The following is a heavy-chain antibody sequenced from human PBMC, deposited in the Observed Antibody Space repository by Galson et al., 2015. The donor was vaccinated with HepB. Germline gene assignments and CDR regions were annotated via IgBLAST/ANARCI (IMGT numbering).Heavy chain of an antibody. D-gene: IGHD4-17*01. CDR2: IIANYGKT. CDR1: GGTFSNYA. CDR3: AREESASTVTTNGAFDI. J-gene: IGHJ3*02. V-gene: IGHV1-69*05. Sequence: SVKVSCKASGGTFSNYAINWVRQAPGQGLEWMGGIIANYGKTNYAQKLQGRVTMTTDESTSTAYMELSSLRSEDTAVYYCAREESASTVTTNGAFDIWGQGTMVTVSS.